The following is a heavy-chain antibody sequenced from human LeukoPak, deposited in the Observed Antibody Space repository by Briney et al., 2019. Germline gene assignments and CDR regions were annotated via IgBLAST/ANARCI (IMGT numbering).Heavy chain of an antibody. CDR1: GYSSTSYW. CDR3: AREATYYYDSSFDY. Sequence: GESLKISCKGSGYSSTSYWIGWVRQTPGKGLEWMGIIYPGDSDTRYSPSFQGQVTISADKSISTAYLQWSSLKASDTAMYYCAREATYYYDSSFDYWGQGTLVTVSS. V-gene: IGHV5-51*01. CDR2: IYPGDSDT. J-gene: IGHJ4*02. D-gene: IGHD3-22*01.